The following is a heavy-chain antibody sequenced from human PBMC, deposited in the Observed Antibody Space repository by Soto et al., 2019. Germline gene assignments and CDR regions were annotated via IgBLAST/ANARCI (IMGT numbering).Heavy chain of an antibody. V-gene: IGHV3-49*04. CDR2: ISGSGGTT. CDR3: STNYYDRSGYDNWFDP. J-gene: IGHJ5*02. CDR1: GFTFISYA. Sequence: PGGSLRLSCAASGFTFISYAMSWVRQAPGKGLEWVSAISGSGGTTEYAASVKGRFTISRDDSKSIAYLQMNSLKTEDTAVYYCSTNYYDRSGYDNWFDPWGQGTLVTVSS. D-gene: IGHD3-22*01.